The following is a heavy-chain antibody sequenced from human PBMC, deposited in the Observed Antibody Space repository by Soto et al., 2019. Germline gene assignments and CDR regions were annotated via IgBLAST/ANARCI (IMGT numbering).Heavy chain of an antibody. J-gene: IGHJ1*01. CDR3: ARDRDDSSGYPEYFQH. CDR2: IIPIFGTA. V-gene: IGHV1-69*13. CDR1: GGTFSSYA. D-gene: IGHD3-22*01. Sequence: SVKVSCKASGGTFSSYAIIWVRQAPGQGLEWMGGIIPIFGTANYAQKFQGRVTITADESTSTAYMELSSLRSEDTAVYYCARDRDDSSGYPEYFQHWGQGTLVTVSS.